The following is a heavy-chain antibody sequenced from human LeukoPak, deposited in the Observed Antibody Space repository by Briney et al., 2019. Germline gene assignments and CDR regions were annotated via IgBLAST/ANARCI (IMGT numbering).Heavy chain of an antibody. CDR3: ARPGRPRSYPYYFDY. V-gene: IGHV3-48*03. D-gene: IGHD3-10*01. CDR1: GFSFSTYE. Sequence: PGGSLRLSCAASGFSFSTYEMNWVRQAPGKGLEWVSYISSSGSTIYYADSVKGRFTISRDNAKNSLYLQMNSLRAEDTAVYYCARPGRPRSYPYYFDYWGQGTLVTVSS. CDR2: ISSSGSTI. J-gene: IGHJ4*02.